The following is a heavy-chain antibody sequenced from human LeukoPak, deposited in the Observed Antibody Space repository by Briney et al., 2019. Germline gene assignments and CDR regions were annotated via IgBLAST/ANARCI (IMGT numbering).Heavy chain of an antibody. CDR1: GDSISSGRYY. CDR2: ICTSGNT. CDR3: ARGLSSFYAFLDY. J-gene: IGHJ4*02. D-gene: IGHD3-16*01. V-gene: IGHV4-61*02. Sequence: PSQTLSLTCTVSGDSISSGRYYWTWIRQPAGKGLEWIGRICTSGNTDYNPSLKSRVTISLDTSKSQFSMKLKSVTAADTAVYYCARGLSSFYAFLDYWGQGSLVTVSS.